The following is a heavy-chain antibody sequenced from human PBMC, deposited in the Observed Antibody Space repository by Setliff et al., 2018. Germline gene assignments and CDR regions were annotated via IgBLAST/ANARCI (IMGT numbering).Heavy chain of an antibody. V-gene: IGHV3-48*03. D-gene: IGHD6-25*01. CDR1: GFAFSNYE. J-gene: IGHJ4*02. Sequence: GGSLRLSCAASGFAFSNYEMNWVRQAPGKGLEWISYISNSDPTIYYADSVKGRFTISRDNAKNTLYLQMNSLRAEDTAVYYCARDRSGGRDYWGQGTLVTVSS. CDR3: ARDRSGGRDY. CDR2: ISNSDPTI.